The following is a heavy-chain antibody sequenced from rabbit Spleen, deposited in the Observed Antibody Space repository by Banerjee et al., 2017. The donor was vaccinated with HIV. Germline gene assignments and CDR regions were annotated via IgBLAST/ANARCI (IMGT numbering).Heavy chain of an antibody. CDR2: IYTGNGNT. CDR3: ARDTGSSFSSYGMDL. J-gene: IGHJ6*01. Sequence: QEQLVESGGGLVQPGASLTLTCTASGFSFSSSYDMCWVRQAPGKGLEWIACIYTGNGNTYYASWAKGRFTCSKTSSTTVTLQMTSLTVADTATYFCARDTGSSFSSYGMDLWGPGHPGHRL. CDR1: GFSFSSSYD. D-gene: IGHD8-1*01. V-gene: IGHV1S45*01.